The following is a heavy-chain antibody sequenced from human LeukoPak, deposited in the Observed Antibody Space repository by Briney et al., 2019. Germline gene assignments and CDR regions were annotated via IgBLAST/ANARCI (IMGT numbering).Heavy chain of an antibody. CDR3: SKVTAGYCSSTSCYAPYFDD. Sequence: GASVKVSCKASGYTFTSFYMHWVRQAPGQGLEWMGIINPSGGSTSYAQKCQGRVTITRNISTSTLYMELSSRRSEDTSVYDCSKVTAGYCSSTSCYAPYFDDWGQGTLVTVS. CDR1: GYTFTSFY. J-gene: IGHJ4*02. CDR2: INPSGGST. V-gene: IGHV1-46*01. D-gene: IGHD2-2*01.